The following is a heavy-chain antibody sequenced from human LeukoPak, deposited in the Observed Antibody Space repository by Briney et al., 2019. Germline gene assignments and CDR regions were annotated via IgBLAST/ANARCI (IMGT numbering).Heavy chain of an antibody. CDR1: GFTFSTYG. D-gene: IGHD3-16*01. Sequence: GGSLRLSCAASGFTFSTYGMNWVRQAPGKGLEWVSGIIGSGATTYYVDSVKGRFTISRDNSRNTLYLQMNSLRAEDTAVYCCAKDVSWGAYENWGQGTLVTVSS. CDR3: AKDVSWGAYEN. V-gene: IGHV3-23*01. CDR2: IIGSGATT. J-gene: IGHJ4*02.